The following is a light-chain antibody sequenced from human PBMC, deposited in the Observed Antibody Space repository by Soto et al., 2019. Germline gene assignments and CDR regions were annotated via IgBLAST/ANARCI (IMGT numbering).Light chain of an antibody. CDR1: SSDVGSYNL. CDR2: EVS. CDR3: CSYAGSRTYV. J-gene: IGLJ1*01. Sequence: QSALTQPASVYGSPGQSITISCTGTSSDVGSYNLVSWYQQHPGKAPKVMIYEVSKRPSGVPNRFSGSKSGNTASLTISGLQAEDEADYYCCSYAGSRTYVFGTGTKLTVL. V-gene: IGLV2-23*02.